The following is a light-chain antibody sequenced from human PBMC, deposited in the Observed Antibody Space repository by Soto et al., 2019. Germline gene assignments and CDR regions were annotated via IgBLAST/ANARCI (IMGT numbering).Light chain of an antibody. CDR1: QTVSTW. V-gene: IGKV1-5*03. CDR3: QQYHTYWT. CDR2: RAS. J-gene: IGKJ1*01. Sequence: DIQMTQSPSTLSASVGDRITITCRASQTVSTWLAWYQQKPGKAPKLLIYRASSLESGVPSRFSGSGSGTEFTLTISSLQPDDFATYYCQQYHTYWTFGQGTKVEIK.